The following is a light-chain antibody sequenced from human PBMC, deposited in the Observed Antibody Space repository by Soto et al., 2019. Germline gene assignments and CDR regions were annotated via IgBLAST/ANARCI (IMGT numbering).Light chain of an antibody. V-gene: IGKV2-28*01. CDR2: LGS. Sequence: DIVVTQAPRTLRVTPGDTGSISCRSSQILLPSNGYNYLDWYLQKPGQSPDVLIYLGSNRASGVPDRFSGSGSGTDFTLKISRVEAEDVGVYYCVQALQSPPWTFGQGTKV. CDR3: VQALQSPPWT. J-gene: IGKJ1*01. CDR1: QILLPSNGYNY.